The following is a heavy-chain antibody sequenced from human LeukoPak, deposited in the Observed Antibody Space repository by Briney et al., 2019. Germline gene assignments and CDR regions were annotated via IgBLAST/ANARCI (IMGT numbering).Heavy chain of an antibody. CDR3: ATYGSGSYYRKAFDY. Sequence: GGSLRLSCAASGFPFSSYAMSWVLQAPGKGLEWVSSITISGATTYYADSVKGRLTISRDNSKTTLYLQMNSLRAEDTAVYYCATYGSGSYYRKAFDYWGQGTLVTVSS. CDR2: ITISGATT. J-gene: IGHJ4*02. V-gene: IGHV3-23*01. D-gene: IGHD3-10*01. CDR1: GFPFSSYA.